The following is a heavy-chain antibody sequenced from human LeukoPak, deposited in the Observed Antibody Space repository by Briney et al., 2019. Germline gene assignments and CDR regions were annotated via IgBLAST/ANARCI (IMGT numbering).Heavy chain of an antibody. CDR2: IYHSGST. D-gene: IGHD3-3*01. V-gene: IGHV4-30-2*01. J-gene: IGHJ6*03. CDR1: GGSISSGGYY. CDR3: ARVPDYDFWSVTPTYYMDV. Sequence: PSETLSLTCTVSGGSISSGGYYWSWIRQPPGKGLEWIGYIYHSGSTYYNPSLKSRVTISVDTSKNQFSLKLSSVTAADTAVYYCARVPDYDFWSVTPTYYMDVWGKGTTVTVSS.